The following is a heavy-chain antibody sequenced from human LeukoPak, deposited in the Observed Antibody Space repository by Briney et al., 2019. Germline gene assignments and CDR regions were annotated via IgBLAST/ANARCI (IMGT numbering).Heavy chain of an antibody. CDR2: IYYSGST. Sequence: SQTLSLTCTVSGGSISSGGYYWSWIRQHPGKGLEWIGYIYYSGSTYYNPSLKSRVTISVDTSKNQFSLKLSSVTAADTAVYSRARDPPQGMELRGQGTTVTVSS. J-gene: IGHJ6*02. V-gene: IGHV4-31*03. CDR3: ARDPPQGMEL. CDR1: GGSISSGGYY.